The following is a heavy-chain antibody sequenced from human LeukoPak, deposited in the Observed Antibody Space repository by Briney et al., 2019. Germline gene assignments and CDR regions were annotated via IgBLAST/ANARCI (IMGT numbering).Heavy chain of an antibody. V-gene: IGHV3-23*01. D-gene: IGHD2-8*01. J-gene: IGHJ4*02. CDR3: AKSNGDRYYFDY. CDR2: ISGSGGST. CDR1: GFTFSSYA. Sequence: GGSLRLSCAASGFTFSSYAMSWVRQAPGKGLERVSAISGSGGSTYYADSVKGRLTISRDNSKNTLYLQMNSLRAEDTAVYYCAKSNGDRYYFDYWGQGTLVTVSS.